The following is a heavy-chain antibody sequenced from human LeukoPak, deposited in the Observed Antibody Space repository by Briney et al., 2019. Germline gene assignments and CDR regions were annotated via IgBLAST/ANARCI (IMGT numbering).Heavy chain of an antibody. V-gene: IGHV3-7*05. Sequence: GGSLRLSCAASGFTFSTYWMTWVRQAPGKGPEWVANIKEDGSATYYVDSVKGGFTISRDNAKKSLYLQMNSLRAEDTAVYYCAKEGAYCGRDCSGVFDYWGQGTQVTVSS. CDR3: AKEGAYCGRDCSGVFDY. J-gene: IGHJ4*02. CDR2: IKEDGSAT. D-gene: IGHD2-21*02. CDR1: GFTFSTYW.